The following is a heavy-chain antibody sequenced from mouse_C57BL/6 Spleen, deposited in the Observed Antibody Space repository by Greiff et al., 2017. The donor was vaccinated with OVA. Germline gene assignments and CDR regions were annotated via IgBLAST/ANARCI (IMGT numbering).Heavy chain of an antibody. Sequence: QVQLKQPGAELVRPGSSVKLSCKASGYTFTSYWMDWVKQRPGQGLEWIGNIYPSDSETHYNQKFKDKATLTVDKSSSTAFMQLSSLTSEDSAVYYCARDSPYYAMDYWGQGTSVTVSS. J-gene: IGHJ4*01. CDR3: ARDSPYYAMDY. CDR2: IYPSDSET. CDR1: GYTFTSYW. V-gene: IGHV1-61*01.